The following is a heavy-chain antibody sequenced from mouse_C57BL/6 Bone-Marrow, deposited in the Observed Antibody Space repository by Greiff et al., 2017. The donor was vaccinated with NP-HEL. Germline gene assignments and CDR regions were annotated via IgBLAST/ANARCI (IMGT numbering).Heavy chain of an antibody. Sequence: EVQLVESGGGLVKPGGSLKLSCAASGFTFSSCAMSWVRQTPEKRLEWVATISDGGSYTYYPDNVKGRFTISRDNAKNNLYLQMSHLKSEDTAMYYCARVPLYYGSSYWYFDVWGTGTTVTVSS. D-gene: IGHD1-1*01. CDR1: GFTFSSCA. J-gene: IGHJ1*03. V-gene: IGHV5-4*01. CDR2: ISDGGSYT. CDR3: ARVPLYYGSSYWYFDV.